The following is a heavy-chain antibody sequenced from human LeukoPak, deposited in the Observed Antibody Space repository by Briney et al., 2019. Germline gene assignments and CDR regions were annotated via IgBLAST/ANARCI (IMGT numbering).Heavy chain of an antibody. Sequence: PSETLSLTCAVYGGSFSSYYWSWIRQPPGKGLEWIGEINHSGSTNYNPSLKSRVTISVDTSKNQFSLKLSSVTAADTAVYYCARGASGYCSSTSCYYFDYWGQGTLVTVSS. CDR3: ARGASGYCSSTSCYYFDY. J-gene: IGHJ4*02. D-gene: IGHD2-2*01. V-gene: IGHV4-34*01. CDR2: INHSGST. CDR1: GGSFSSYY.